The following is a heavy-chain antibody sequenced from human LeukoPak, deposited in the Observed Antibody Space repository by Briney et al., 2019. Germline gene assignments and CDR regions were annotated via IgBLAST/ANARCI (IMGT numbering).Heavy chain of an antibody. V-gene: IGHV3-74*01. CDR3: AGAYSAYDPFDY. Sequence: GGSLRLSCAASGFTFSNYWMHWVRQAPGKGLVWVSRLNADGNSITYADSVRGRFTISRDNAKNTVHLQMNSLRVEDTATYFCAGAYSAYDPFDYWGQGILVTVSP. J-gene: IGHJ4*02. CDR2: LNADGNSI. CDR1: GFTFSNYW. D-gene: IGHD5-12*01.